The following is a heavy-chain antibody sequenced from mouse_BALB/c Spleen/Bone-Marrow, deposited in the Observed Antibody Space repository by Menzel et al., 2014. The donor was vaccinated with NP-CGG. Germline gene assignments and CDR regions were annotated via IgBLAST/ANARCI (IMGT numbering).Heavy chain of an antibody. D-gene: IGHD1-1*01. V-gene: IGHV1S22*01. Sequence: LQQSGSELVRPGASVKLSCKASGYTFTSYWMHWVRQRPGQGLEWIGNIYPGSGSTNYDEKLKNKATLTVDTSSSTAYMQLSSLTSEDSTVYYCTRGTAVWGYFDVWGAGTTVTVSS. CDR2: IYPGSGST. CDR3: TRGTAVWGYFDV. CDR1: GYTFTSYW. J-gene: IGHJ1*01.